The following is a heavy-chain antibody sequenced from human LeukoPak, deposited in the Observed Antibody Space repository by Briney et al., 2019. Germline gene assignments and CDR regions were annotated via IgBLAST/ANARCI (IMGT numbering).Heavy chain of an antibody. CDR2: IYNSGST. D-gene: IGHD2-2*01. Sequence: SETLSLTCTVSGGSISSYYWSWVRQPPGKGLEWIGYIYNSGSTNYNTSLKSRFTISVDTSKNQFSLKLTSVSAADTAVYYCARDPGYCSSTSCTNWFDPWGQGTLVTVSS. V-gene: IGHV4-59*01. J-gene: IGHJ5*02. CDR3: ARDPGYCSSTSCTNWFDP. CDR1: GGSISSYY.